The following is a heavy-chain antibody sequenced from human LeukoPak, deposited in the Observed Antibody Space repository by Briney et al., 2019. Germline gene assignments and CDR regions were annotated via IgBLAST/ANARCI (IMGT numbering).Heavy chain of an antibody. CDR1: GFTFSTYS. J-gene: IGHJ4*02. D-gene: IGHD3-9*01. CDR2: ISSSSSYI. V-gene: IGHV3-21*01. Sequence: GGSLRLSCAASGFTFSTYSMNCVRQAPGKRMEWVSSISSSSSYIHYADSVKGRFTISRDNAKNSLYLQINSLRAEDTPVYYCAREDRYYDILTGYYFEGFDYWGQGTLVTVSS. CDR3: AREDRYYDILTGYYFEGFDY.